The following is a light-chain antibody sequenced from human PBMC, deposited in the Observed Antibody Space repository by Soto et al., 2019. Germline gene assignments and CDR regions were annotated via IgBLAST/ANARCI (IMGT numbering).Light chain of an antibody. J-gene: IGLJ1*01. V-gene: IGLV2-18*01. Sequence: PPPVSGSPGKTCSNSWPGTRSDLASYNRVSWYQRPPGTGPKLVIYEVSNRPSGIPDRFSGSKSGNTASLTISGLQAEDEAEYYCSLYTTASTYVFGTGTKVAVL. CDR3: SLYTTASTYV. CDR2: EVS. CDR1: RSDLASYNR.